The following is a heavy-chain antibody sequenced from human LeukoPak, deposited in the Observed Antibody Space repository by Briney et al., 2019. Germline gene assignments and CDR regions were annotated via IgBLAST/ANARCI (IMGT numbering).Heavy chain of an antibody. J-gene: IGHJ4*02. CDR1: GYTFTGYY. CDR3: ARDSAAGDTYGLLGIDS. Sequence: GASVKVCCTSSGYTFTGYYMHWVRQGPGQGLEWMGWINPNSGGTNYAQKFRGRVTMTRDTSISTAYMELSRLRSDDSVVYYCARDSAAGDTYGLLGIDSWGQGTLVTVSS. CDR2: INPNSGGT. D-gene: IGHD5-18*01. V-gene: IGHV1-2*02.